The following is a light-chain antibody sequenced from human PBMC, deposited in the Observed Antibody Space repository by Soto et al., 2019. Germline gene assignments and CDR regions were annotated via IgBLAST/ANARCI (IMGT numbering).Light chain of an antibody. J-gene: IGLJ3*02. CDR1: SSDVGGYNY. Sequence: QYALTQPASESGSPGQSITISCTGTSSDVGGYNYVSWYQQHPGKAPKLMIYEVSKRPSGVPDRFSGSKSGNTASLTVSGLQAEDEADYYCNSYAGSNNWVFGGGTKLTVL. CDR2: EVS. CDR3: NSYAGSNNWV. V-gene: IGLV2-8*01.